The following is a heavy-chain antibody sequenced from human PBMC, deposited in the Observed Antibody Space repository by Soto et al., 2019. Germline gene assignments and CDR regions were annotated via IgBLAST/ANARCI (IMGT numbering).Heavy chain of an antibody. CDR2: MYHSGNT. CDR3: ARHRGPTGPNY. D-gene: IGHD3-10*01. V-gene: IGHV4-39*01. Sequence: PSETLALTCTVSGASITDSYWGWIRQPPGKGLEWIGSMYHSGNTYHNPSLKSRVTISVDTSKNQLSLNLRSVTAADTAVYYCARHRGPTGPNYWGQGTLVTVSS. CDR1: GASITDSY. J-gene: IGHJ4*02.